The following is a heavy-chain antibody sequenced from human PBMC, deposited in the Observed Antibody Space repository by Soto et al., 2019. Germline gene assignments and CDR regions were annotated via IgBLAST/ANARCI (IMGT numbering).Heavy chain of an antibody. CDR3: ARQWGLRSIAAAGCFDH. CDR2: INHSGST. D-gene: IGHD6-13*01. CDR1: GGSFSGYY. Sequence: PSETLSLTCAVYGGSFSGYYWSWIRQPPGKGLEWIGDINHSGSTNYNPSLKSRVTISEDTSKNQFSLKLTSVTAADTAVYFCARQWGLRSIAAAGCFDHWGQGTLVTGSS. J-gene: IGHJ4*02. V-gene: IGHV4-34*01.